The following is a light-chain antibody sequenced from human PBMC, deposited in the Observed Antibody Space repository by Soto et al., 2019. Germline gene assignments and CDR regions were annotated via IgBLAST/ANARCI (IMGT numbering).Light chain of an antibody. Sequence: EIVLTQYPGTLSSSPKERATLSCRASQSVSNYLAWYQRKPGQTPRLLIYGASSRATGIPDRFSGSGSGTDLTLSISRLEPEDFAVYYCHQYGGSPQQFGQGTKVDIK. V-gene: IGKV3-20*01. CDR2: GAS. J-gene: IGKJ1*01. CDR3: HQYGGSPQQ. CDR1: QSVSNY.